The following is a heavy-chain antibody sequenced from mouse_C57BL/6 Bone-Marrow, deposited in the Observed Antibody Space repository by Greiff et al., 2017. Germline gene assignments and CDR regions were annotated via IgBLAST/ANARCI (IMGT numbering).Heavy chain of an antibody. CDR1: GFTFSSYG. CDR3: ARQDYYGSNYAMDY. D-gene: IGHD1-1*01. V-gene: IGHV5-6*01. CDR2: ISSGGSYT. Sequence: EVQLVESGGDLVKPGGSLKLSCAASGFTFSSYGMSWVRQTPDKRLEWVATISSGGSYTYYPDSVKGRFTISRDNAKNTLYLQMSSLKSEDTAMYYCARQDYYGSNYAMDYWGQGTSVTVSS. J-gene: IGHJ4*01.